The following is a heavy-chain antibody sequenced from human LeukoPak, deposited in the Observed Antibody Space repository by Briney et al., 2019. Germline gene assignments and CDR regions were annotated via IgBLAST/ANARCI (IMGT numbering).Heavy chain of an antibody. CDR2: INHSGST. CDR3: ARGLPRRNYYDSSGYYSYYFDY. CDR1: GGSFSGYY. V-gene: IGHV4-34*01. J-gene: IGHJ4*02. D-gene: IGHD3-22*01. Sequence: SETLSPTCAVYGGSFSGYYWSWIRQPPGKGLEWIGEINHSGSTNYNPSLKSRVTISVDTSKNQFSLKLSSVTAADTAVYYCARGLPRRNYYDSSGYYSYYFDYWGQGTLVTVSS.